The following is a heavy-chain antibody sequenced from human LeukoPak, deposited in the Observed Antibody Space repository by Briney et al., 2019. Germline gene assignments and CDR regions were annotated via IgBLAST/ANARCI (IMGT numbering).Heavy chain of an antibody. J-gene: IGHJ4*02. CDR2: IYTSGST. CDR3: ARAAPGFWSGQYYFDY. Sequence: SETLSLTCTVSGGSISSGSYYWSWIRQPAGKGLEWIGRIYTSGSTNYNPSLKSRVTISVDTSKNQFSLKLSSVTAADTAGYYGARAAPGFWSGQYYFDYGGQGTLVTVSS. CDR1: GGSISSGSYY. V-gene: IGHV4-61*02. D-gene: IGHD3-3*01.